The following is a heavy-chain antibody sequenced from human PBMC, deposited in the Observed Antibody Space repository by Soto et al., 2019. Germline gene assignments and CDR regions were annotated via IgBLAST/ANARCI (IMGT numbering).Heavy chain of an antibody. Sequence: QVQLVQSGTEVKKPGSSVKVSCKASGGTFSRYTLSWVRQAPGQGLEWMGGIIPMFGKANYAQKFQGRVTITADESTSTGYMELRSLISEDTAVYYCARDGTLYDGGAYYYLYWGQGTLVTVS. J-gene: IGHJ4*02. D-gene: IGHD3-22*01. V-gene: IGHV1-69*01. CDR2: IIPMFGKA. CDR3: ARDGTLYDGGAYYYLY. CDR1: GGTFSRYT.